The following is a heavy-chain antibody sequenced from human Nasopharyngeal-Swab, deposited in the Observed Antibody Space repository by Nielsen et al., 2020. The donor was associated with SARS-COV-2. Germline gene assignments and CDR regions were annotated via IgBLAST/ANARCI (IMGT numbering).Heavy chain of an antibody. CDR1: GGSISSSSYY. CDR3: ARNFDYSRFDY. Sequence: SETLSLTCTVSGGSISSSSYYWGWIRQPPGKGLEWIGSIYYSGSTYYNPSLKSRVTISVDTSKNQFSLKLSSVTAADTAVYYCARNFDYSRFDYWGRGTLVTVSS. CDR2: IYYSGST. D-gene: IGHD2-15*01. J-gene: IGHJ4*02. V-gene: IGHV4-39*01.